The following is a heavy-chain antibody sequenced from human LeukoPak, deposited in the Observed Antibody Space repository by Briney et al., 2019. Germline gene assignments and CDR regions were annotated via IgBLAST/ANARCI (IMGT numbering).Heavy chain of an antibody. J-gene: IGHJ6*03. CDR3: ARGVPVRRFLLYCSGGSCYSHYMDV. CDR1: VYTFTSYD. D-gene: IGHD2-15*01. V-gene: IGHV1-8*03. CDR2: MNTNSGNT. Sequence: ASVKVSCKSSVYTFTSYDINWVRQATGQGLEWMGWMNTNSGNTGNVRKFQGRVTIIRNTSISTAYMELSSLRSEDTAVYYCARGVPVRRFLLYCSGGSCYSHYMDVWGKGTTVTVSS.